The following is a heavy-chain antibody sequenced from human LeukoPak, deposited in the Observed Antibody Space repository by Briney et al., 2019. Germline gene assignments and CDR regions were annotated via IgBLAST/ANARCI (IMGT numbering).Heavy chain of an antibody. CDR2: ISSSGSTI. D-gene: IGHD1-1*01. J-gene: IGHJ4*02. CDR3: ARWGDNRAVDY. Sequence: SGGSLRLSCAASGLTFRSYEMKWVPRAPGGGLEGVSYISSSGSTIYYADSVKGRFTISRDNSKDTLYLQMNSMRVEDTDVYYCARWGDNRAVDYWGQGTLVTVSS. V-gene: IGHV3-48*03. CDR1: GLTFRSYE.